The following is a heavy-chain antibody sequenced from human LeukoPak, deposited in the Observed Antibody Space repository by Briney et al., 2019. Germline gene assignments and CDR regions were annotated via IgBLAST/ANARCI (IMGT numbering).Heavy chain of an antibody. J-gene: IGHJ6*03. D-gene: IGHD6-13*01. V-gene: IGHV1-2*02. CDR2: INPNSGGT. CDR1: GYTFTGYY. CDR3: ARDLAAAGVYYYYYYMDV. Sequence: ASVKVSCKASGYTFTGYYMHWVRQAPGQGLEWMGWINPNSGGTNYVQKFQGRVTMTRDTSISTAYMELSRLRSDDTAVYYCARDLAAAGVYYYYYYMDVWGKGTTVTVSS.